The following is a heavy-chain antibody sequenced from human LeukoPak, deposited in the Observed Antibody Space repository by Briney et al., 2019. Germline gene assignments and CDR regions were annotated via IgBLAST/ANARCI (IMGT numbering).Heavy chain of an antibody. J-gene: IGHJ4*02. V-gene: IGHV5-51*01. CDR1: GYSFTSYW. D-gene: IGHD3-9*01. Sequence: GESLKISCKGSGYSFTSYWIGWVRQMPGKGLEWMGIIYPGDSDTRYSPSFQGQVTISADKSISTAYLQWSSLKASDTAMHYCARREYDILTGYYKWVDYWGQGTLVTVSS. CDR3: ARREYDILTGYYKWVDY. CDR2: IYPGDSDT.